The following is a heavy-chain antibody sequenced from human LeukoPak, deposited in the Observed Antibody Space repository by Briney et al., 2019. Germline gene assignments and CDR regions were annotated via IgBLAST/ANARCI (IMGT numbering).Heavy chain of an antibody. CDR2: INHSGST. CDR1: GGSFSGYF. CDR3: ARGPNFDY. V-gene: IGHV4-34*01. J-gene: IGHJ4*02. Sequence: SETLSLTCAVYGGSFSGYFWSWIRQPPGKGLEWIGEINHSGSTDYNPSLKSRVTMSIDTSNKQFSLKLSSVTAADTAVYYCARGPNFDYWGRGTLVTVSS.